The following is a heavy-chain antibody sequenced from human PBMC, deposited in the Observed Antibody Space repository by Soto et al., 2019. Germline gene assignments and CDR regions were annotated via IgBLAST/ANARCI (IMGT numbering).Heavy chain of an antibody. CDR2: IRSKANSYAT. V-gene: IGHV3-73*01. CDR1: GFTFRGAA. D-gene: IGHD6-19*01. J-gene: IGHJ4*02. Sequence: GGSLRLSCAASGFTFRGAAMHWVRQASGEGLEWVGRIRSKANSYATAYAASVKGRFTISRDDSKNTAYLQMNSLKTEDTAVYYCTRHVSSGLDYWGQGTLVTV. CDR3: TRHVSSGLDY.